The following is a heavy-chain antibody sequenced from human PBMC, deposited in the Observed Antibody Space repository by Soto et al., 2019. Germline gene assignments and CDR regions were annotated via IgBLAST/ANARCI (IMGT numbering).Heavy chain of an antibody. CDR3: ARVHDYGDYIYGMEV. CDR1: GGSISSYY. D-gene: IGHD4-17*01. Sequence: PSETLSLTCTVSGGSISSYYWSWIRQPPGKGLEWIGYIYYSGSTNYNPSLKSRVTISVDTSKNQFSLKLSSVTAADTAVYYCARVHDYGDYIYGMEVWDQGTTVAVS. J-gene: IGHJ6*02. V-gene: IGHV4-59*01. CDR2: IYYSGST.